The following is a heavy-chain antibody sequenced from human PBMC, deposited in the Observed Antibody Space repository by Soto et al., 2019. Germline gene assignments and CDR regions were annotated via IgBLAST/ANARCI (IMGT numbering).Heavy chain of an antibody. Sequence: EVQLVESGGGLVQPGGSLRLSCAASGFTVSSNYMSWVRQAPGKGLEWVSVIYSGGSTYYADSGKGRFTISRHNSKNTLYLQMNSLRAEDTAVYYCARDHGGAAFDIWGQGTMVTVSS. J-gene: IGHJ3*02. CDR2: IYSGGST. V-gene: IGHV3-53*04. CDR3: ARDHGGAAFDI. CDR1: GFTVSSNY. D-gene: IGHD3-10*01.